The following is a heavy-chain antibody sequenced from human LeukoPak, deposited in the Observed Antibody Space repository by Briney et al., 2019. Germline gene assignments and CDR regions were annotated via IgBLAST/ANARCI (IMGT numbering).Heavy chain of an antibody. D-gene: IGHD6-13*01. Sequence: PGRSLRLSCAASGFTFNNHGMHWVRQAPGKGLEWVAVISYDGSNKYYADSVKGRFTISRDNSKNTLYLQMNSLRAEDTAVYYCAKQAEADSNWGQGTLVTVSS. J-gene: IGHJ4*02. CDR3: AKQAEADSN. CDR2: ISYDGSNK. CDR1: GFTFNNHG. V-gene: IGHV3-30*18.